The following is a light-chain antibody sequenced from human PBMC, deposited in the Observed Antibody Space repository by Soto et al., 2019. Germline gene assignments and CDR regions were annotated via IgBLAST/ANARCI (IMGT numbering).Light chain of an antibody. J-gene: IGKJ4*01. CDR1: QGIRKD. CDR2: AAY. CDR3: LEVYNYPLT. Sequence: AIPMTQSPSSLSASVGDRVTITCRASQGIRKDLGWYQQKPGKAPNLLIYAAYILQSGVPSTFSGGSSGTDFTITISSLQPEDFATYYCLEVYNYPLTFGGGPKVEIK. V-gene: IGKV1-6*01.